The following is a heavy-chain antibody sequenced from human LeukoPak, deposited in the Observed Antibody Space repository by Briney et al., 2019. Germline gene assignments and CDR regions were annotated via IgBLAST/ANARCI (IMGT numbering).Heavy chain of an antibody. D-gene: IGHD3-3*01. CDR1: GGSISSGGYY. V-gene: IGHV4-30-2*01. J-gene: IGHJ5*02. CDR2: IYHSGST. CDR3: ARDRADSNDFWSGFDP. Sequence: SQTLSLTCTVSGGSISSGGYYWSWIQQPPGKGLEWIGYIYHSGSTYYNPSLKSRVTISVDRSKNQFSLKLSSVTAADTAVYYCARDRADSNDFWSGFDPWGQGTLVTVSS.